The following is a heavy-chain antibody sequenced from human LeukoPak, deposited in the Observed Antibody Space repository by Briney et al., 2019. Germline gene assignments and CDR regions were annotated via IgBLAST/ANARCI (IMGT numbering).Heavy chain of an antibody. CDR2: INSDGSST. CDR3: ARGAVYCTDGVCFRPFDY. J-gene: IGHJ4*02. CDR1: GFTFSSYW. D-gene: IGHD2-8*01. V-gene: IGHV3-74*01. Sequence: GGSLRPSCAASGFTFSSYWMHWVRQAPGKGLVWVSRINSDGSSTSYADSVKGRFTISRDNAKNTLYLQMNSLRAEDTAVYYCARGAVYCTDGVCFRPFDYWGQGTMVTVSS.